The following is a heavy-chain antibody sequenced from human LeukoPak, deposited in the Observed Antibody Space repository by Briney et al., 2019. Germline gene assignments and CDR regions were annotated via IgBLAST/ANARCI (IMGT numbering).Heavy chain of an antibody. CDR3: ARRQVYSTGRGLEN. J-gene: IGHJ4*02. CDR1: GDSIDSVSYY. V-gene: IGHV4-39*07. Sequence: SETLSLTCSVSGDSIDSVSYYWGWIRQAPGKGPEWIASIDYSGRTFYNPSLRSRVTISVDTSNNDFSLNLTSVTAADTAVYYCARRQVYSTGRGLENWGQGTLVTVSS. D-gene: IGHD6-19*01. CDR2: IDYSGRT.